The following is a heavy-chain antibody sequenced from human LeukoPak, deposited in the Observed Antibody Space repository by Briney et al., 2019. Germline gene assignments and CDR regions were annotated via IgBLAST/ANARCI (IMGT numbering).Heavy chain of an antibody. J-gene: IGHJ6*03. D-gene: IGHD5-18*01. V-gene: IGHV4-39*01. CDR3: ARHRGYSYGSRYYYYYYMDV. CDR1: SISTNGYY. CDR2: IHYTGST. Sequence: SETLSLTCTVDSISTNGYYWGWIRQPPGKGLEWIGSIHYTGSTYYNPSLESRVTVSVDTSKNQFSLKLSSVTAADTAVYYCARHRGYSYGSRYYYYYYMDVWGKGTTVTISS.